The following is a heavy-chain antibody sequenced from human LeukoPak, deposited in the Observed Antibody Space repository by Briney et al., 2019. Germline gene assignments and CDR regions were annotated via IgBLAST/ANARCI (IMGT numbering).Heavy chain of an antibody. V-gene: IGHV3-23*03. D-gene: IGHD5-18*01. CDR1: GFTFGSYA. CDR2: IYSDGST. Sequence: PGGSLRLSCAASGFTFGSYAMNWVRQAPGKGLEWVSVIYSDGSTYYADSVKGRFTISRDNSMNTLYLQMNSLRAEDTAVYYCARDRVKRGYSYGIPLYGMDVWGQGTTVTVSS. CDR3: ARDRVKRGYSYGIPLYGMDV. J-gene: IGHJ6*02.